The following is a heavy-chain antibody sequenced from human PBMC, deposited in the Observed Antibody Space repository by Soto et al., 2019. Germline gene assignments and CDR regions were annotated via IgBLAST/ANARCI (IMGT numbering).Heavy chain of an antibody. CDR2: ISYDGSNK. CDR1: GFTFSSYG. Sequence: PGGSLRLSCAASGFTFSSYGMHWVRQAPGKGLEWVAVISYDGSNKYYADSVKGRFTISRDNSKNTLYLQMNSLRAEDTAVYYCAKEENHWSSTSCYDYYYMDVWGKGTTVTIAS. CDR3: AKEENHWSSTSCYDYYYMDV. J-gene: IGHJ6*03. V-gene: IGHV3-30*18. D-gene: IGHD2-2*01.